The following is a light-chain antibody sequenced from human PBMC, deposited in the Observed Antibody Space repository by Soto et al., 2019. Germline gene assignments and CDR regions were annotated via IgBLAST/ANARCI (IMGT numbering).Light chain of an antibody. CDR2: EGS. CDR1: SSDVGSYNL. Sequence: QSVLTQPASVSGSPGQSITISCTGTSSDVGSYNLVSWYQQHPGKAPKLMIYEGSKRPSGVSNRFSGSKSGNTASLTISGLQAEDEADYDCCSYAGSSTHAVFGGGTQLTVL. V-gene: IGLV2-23*01. J-gene: IGLJ7*01. CDR3: CSYAGSSTHAV.